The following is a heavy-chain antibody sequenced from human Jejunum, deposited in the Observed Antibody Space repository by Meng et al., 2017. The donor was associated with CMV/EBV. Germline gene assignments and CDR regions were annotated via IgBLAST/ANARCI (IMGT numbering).Heavy chain of an antibody. V-gene: IGHV4-30-4*08. D-gene: IGHD4-17*01. J-gene: IGHJ4*02. CDR3: ARLAYGDYDN. Sequence: QVQMQESGPELVKPSQXLSLTCTVSGASINSGDYYWSWIRQPPGKGLEWLGYIYHSGSTKYKSSLKSRLSISVDPSRNNFSLRLSSVTAADTAVYYCARLAYGDYDNWGQGTLVTVSS. CDR2: IYHSGST. CDR1: GASINSGDYY.